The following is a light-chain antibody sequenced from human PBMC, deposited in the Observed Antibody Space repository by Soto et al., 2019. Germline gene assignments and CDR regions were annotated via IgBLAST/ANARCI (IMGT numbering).Light chain of an antibody. CDR1: SSDIGGYNY. Sequence: QSALTQPASVSGSPGQSITSSCTGTSSDIGGYNYVSWYQHHPGKAPKLMIYGVSNRPSGVSDRFSGSKSGNTASLTISGLQAEDEADYYCSSYSSSSTSSVVFGGGTQLTVL. J-gene: IGLJ2*01. CDR2: GVS. V-gene: IGLV2-14*03. CDR3: SSYSSSSTSSVV.